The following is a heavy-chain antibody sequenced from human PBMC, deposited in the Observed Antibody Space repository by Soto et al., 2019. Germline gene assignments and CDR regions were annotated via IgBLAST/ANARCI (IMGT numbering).Heavy chain of an antibody. CDR2: IYHSGRN. CDR1: DYSISSGYY. D-gene: IGHD1-7*01. Sequence: SETLSLTCAVSDYSISSGYYWAWIRQPPGKGLEWIGSIYHSGRNFYNPSLKSRVTISVDTSKDQFSLRLSSVTAADTAVYYCARGGQYNWNYGWFDPWGQGTLVTVSS. CDR3: ARGGQYNWNYGWFDP. V-gene: IGHV4-38-2*01. J-gene: IGHJ5*02.